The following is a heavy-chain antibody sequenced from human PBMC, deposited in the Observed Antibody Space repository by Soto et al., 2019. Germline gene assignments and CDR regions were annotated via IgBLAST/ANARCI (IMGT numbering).Heavy chain of an antibody. Sequence: GGSLRLSCAASGFDFSSYAMHWVRQAQGKGLEWVAGTSYDGSNNYYADSVKGRFTISRDNSKNTLYVQMNSLTAEDTAVYYCASSLRRYCSGGSCSPFDDWGQGTLVTVSS. CDR3: ASSLRRYCSGGSCSPFDD. V-gene: IGHV3-30-3*01. J-gene: IGHJ4*02. CDR2: TSYDGSNN. D-gene: IGHD2-15*01. CDR1: GFDFSSYA.